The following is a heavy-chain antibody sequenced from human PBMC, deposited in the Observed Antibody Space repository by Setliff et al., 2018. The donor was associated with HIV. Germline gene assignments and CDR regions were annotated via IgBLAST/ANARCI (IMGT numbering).Heavy chain of an antibody. D-gene: IGHD2-21*01. CDR3: ARAVDYNYYYYMDV. J-gene: IGHJ6*03. CDR1: EYSFTNY. V-gene: IGHV3-20*04. Sequence: GESLKISCQGSEYSFTNYWVRQAPGKGLEWVSGISWNGHRTDYADSVKGRFTISRDNAKNSLYLEMNSLKAEDTALYWCARAVDYNYYYYMDVWGTGTTVTVSS. CDR2: ISWNGHRT.